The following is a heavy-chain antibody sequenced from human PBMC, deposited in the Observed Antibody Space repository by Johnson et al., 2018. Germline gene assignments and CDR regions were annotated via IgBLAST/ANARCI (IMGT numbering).Heavy chain of an antibody. D-gene: IGHD2-2*01. J-gene: IGHJ6*02. CDR3: ARDISVVPAAIEDYYYGMDV. Sequence: QVQLVQSGAEVKKXGSSXKVXCKASGGTFSSYAISWVRQAPGQGLEWMGGIIPIFGTANYAQKFQGRVPITADESTSTAYMELSSLGSEDTAVYYCARDISVVPAAIEDYYYGMDVWGQGTTVTVSS. CDR2: IIPIFGTA. V-gene: IGHV1-69*12. CDR1: GGTFSSYA.